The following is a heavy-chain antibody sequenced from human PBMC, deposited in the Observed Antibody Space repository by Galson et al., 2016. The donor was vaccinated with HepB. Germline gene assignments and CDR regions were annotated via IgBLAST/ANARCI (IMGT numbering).Heavy chain of an antibody. V-gene: IGHV4-34*01. CDR2: INHSGST. CDR3: ARGPTITMVRGVSLYCYGMDI. J-gene: IGHJ6*02. D-gene: IGHD3-10*01. CDR1: GGSFSGYF. Sequence: SETLSLTCAVYGGSFSGYFGIWIRQPPGKGLEWIGEINHSGSTNYNPSLKSRGTVSIDTSKNQFSLNLRSVTAADTAVYYCARGPTITMVRGVSLYCYGMDIWGQGATVIVTS.